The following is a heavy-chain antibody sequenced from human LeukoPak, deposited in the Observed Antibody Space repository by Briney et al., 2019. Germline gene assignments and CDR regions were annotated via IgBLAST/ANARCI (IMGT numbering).Heavy chain of an antibody. J-gene: IGHJ4*02. Sequence: GSSVKVSCKASGGTFSSYAISWVRQAPGQGLDWMGGIIPIFGTANYAQKFQGRVTITTDESTSTAYMELSSLRSEDTAVYYCARRRPPGTTFQPFDYWGQGTLVTVSS. V-gene: IGHV1-69*05. CDR1: GGTFSSYA. CDR2: IIPIFGTA. CDR3: ARRRPPGTTFQPFDY. D-gene: IGHD1-7*01.